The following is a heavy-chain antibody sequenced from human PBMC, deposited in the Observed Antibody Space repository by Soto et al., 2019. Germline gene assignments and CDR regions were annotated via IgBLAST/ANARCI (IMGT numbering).Heavy chain of an antibody. J-gene: IGHJ4*02. CDR2: SYYSGTT. CDR1: GASISVHSYY. Sequence: SETLSLTCTVSGASISVHSYYWTWIRQPPWKGLEWIGSSYYSGTTYFNPSLKSRATISVDTSKNQFSLRLTSVTAADTAVYYCARTYYDFWSGYYIDYWGQGTLVNVSS. D-gene: IGHD3-3*01. CDR3: ARTYYDFWSGYYIDY. V-gene: IGHV4-39*01.